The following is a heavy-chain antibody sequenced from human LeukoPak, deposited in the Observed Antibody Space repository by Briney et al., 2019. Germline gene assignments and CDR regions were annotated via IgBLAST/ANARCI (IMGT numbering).Heavy chain of an antibody. V-gene: IGHV3-23*01. CDR2: ISSTGGNT. CDR3: SKEGSDDYYFDF. CDR1: GFTFSSYG. Sequence: GGSLRLSCAASGFTFSSYGMSWARQAPGKGLEWVSAISSTGGNTYYADSVRGRFTISRDQSKNTVYLQMNSLRAEDTAVYYCSKEGSDDYYFDFSGQGTLVTVSS. J-gene: IGHJ4*02. D-gene: IGHD1-26*01.